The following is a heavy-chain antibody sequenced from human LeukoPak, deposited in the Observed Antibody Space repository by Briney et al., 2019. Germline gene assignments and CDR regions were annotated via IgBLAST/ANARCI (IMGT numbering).Heavy chain of an antibody. CDR1: GYTFTDYY. V-gene: IGHV1-2*02. D-gene: IGHD6-19*01. Sequence: GASVKVSCKASGYTFTDYYMHWVRQAPGQGLEWMGWLNPNSGDTNYAQKFQGRVSMTRDTSISTAYMDLSDLRSEDTAVYYCARCRSSGWSEYWGQGTLVTVSS. J-gene: IGHJ4*02. CDR2: LNPNSGDT. CDR3: ARCRSSGWSEY.